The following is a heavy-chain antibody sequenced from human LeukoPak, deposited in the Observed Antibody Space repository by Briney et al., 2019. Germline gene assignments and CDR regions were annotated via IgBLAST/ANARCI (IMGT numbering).Heavy chain of an antibody. D-gene: IGHD2-15*01. V-gene: IGHV4-59*08. Sequence: PSETLSLTCTVSGGSISSYYWSWIRQPPGKGLEWIGYIYYSGSTNYNPSLKSRVTISVDTSKNQFSLKLSSVTAADTAVYYCARSYCSGGSCYSYWYFDLWGRGTLVTVSS. CDR3: ARSYCSGGSCYSYWYFDL. CDR1: GGSISSYY. CDR2: IYYSGST. J-gene: IGHJ2*01.